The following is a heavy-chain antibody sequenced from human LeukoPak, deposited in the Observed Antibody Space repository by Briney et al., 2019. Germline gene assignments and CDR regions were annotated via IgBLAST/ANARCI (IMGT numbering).Heavy chain of an antibody. CDR3: ARVGAMATSNICY. V-gene: IGHV3-48*02. Sequence: GSLRLSCAASGFTFNGYSINWVRQAPGKGLEWVSYISSSSSTIYYADSVKGRLTISRDNAKNSLYLQMNSLGDEDTAVYYCARVGAMATSNICYWGQVTLVTVSS. D-gene: IGHD5-12*01. CDR1: GFTFNGYS. J-gene: IGHJ4*02. CDR2: ISSSSSTI.